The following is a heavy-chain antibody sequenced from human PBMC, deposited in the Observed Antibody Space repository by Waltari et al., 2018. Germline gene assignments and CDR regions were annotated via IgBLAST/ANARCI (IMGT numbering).Heavy chain of an antibody. CDR3: ARDSGGYYPGPFDY. CDR1: GFTVSSNY. D-gene: IGHD3-22*01. J-gene: IGHJ4*02. V-gene: IGHV3-53*04. Sequence: VQLVESGGGLVQPGGSLRLSCAASGFTVSSNYMSWVRQAPGKGLEGVSVIYCGGITYQADSVKGRCTISRHNSKNPLYLQMNSLRAEDTAVYYCARDSGGYYPGPFDYWGQGTLVTVSS. CDR2: IYCGGIT.